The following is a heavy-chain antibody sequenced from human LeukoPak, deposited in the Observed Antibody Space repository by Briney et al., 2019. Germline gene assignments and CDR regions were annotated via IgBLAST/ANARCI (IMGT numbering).Heavy chain of an antibody. CDR1: GYTFTGYY. J-gene: IGHJ4*02. CDR2: INPNSGGT. CDR3: ARDNRYYGSGSYYNFDY. D-gene: IGHD3-10*01. V-gene: IGHV1-2*06. Sequence: ASVKVSCEASGYTFTGYYMHWVRQAPGQGLEWMGRINPNSGGTNYAQKFQGRVTMTRDTSISTAYMELSRLRSDDTAVYYCARDNRYYGSGSYYNFDYWGQGTLVIVSS.